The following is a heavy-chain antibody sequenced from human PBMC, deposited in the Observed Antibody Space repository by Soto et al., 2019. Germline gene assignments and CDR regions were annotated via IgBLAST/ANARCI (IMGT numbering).Heavy chain of an antibody. CDR1: GFTFSSYS. CDR2: ISRSRKYI. Sequence: PGGSLRLSCEASGFTFSSYSMNWVRQGPGKGLEWVSSISRSRKYIYYADSLKGRFTISRDNARNSLYLQMNSLTAEDTAVYYCARDLTETRGWIEGFDYWGQGTLVTVSS. J-gene: IGHJ4*02. V-gene: IGHV3-21*01. D-gene: IGHD4-17*01. CDR3: ARDLTETRGWIEGFDY.